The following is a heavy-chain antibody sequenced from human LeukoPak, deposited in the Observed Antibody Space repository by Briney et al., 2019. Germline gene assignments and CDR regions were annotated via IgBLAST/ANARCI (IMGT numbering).Heavy chain of an antibody. CDR1: GFTFTGSA. CDR2: IVVGSGNT. D-gene: IGHD1-26*01. CDR3: AADTSRGSYYYYYYMDV. V-gene: IGHV1-58*02. J-gene: IGHJ6*03. Sequence: SVKVSCKASGFTFTGSAMQWVRQARGQRLELIGWIVVGSGNTNYAQKFQERVTITRDMSTSTAYMELSSLRSEDTAVYYCAADTSRGSYYYYYYMDVWGKGTTVTVSS.